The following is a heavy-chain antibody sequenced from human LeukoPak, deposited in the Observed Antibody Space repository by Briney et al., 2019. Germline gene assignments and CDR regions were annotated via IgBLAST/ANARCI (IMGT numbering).Heavy chain of an antibody. CDR3: ARTYVTIFGVADFDY. Sequence: SGPALVTPTQTLTLTCTFSGFSLSTSGMCVSWIRQPPGKALEWLALIDWDDDKYYSTSLKTRLTISKDTSKNQVVLTMTNMDPVDTATYYCARTYVTIFGVADFDYWGQGTLVTVSS. D-gene: IGHD3-3*01. V-gene: IGHV2-70*01. J-gene: IGHJ4*02. CDR2: IDWDDDK. CDR1: GFSLSTSGMC.